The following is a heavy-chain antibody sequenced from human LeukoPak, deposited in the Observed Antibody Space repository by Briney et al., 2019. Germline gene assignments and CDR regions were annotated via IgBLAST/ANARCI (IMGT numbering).Heavy chain of an antibody. CDR2: FYPGDSDT. CDR3: ARQRYSSSWSDFDY. CDR1: GYSFTSYW. Sequence: GESLKISCKGSGYSFTSYWISWVPQLPGKGLEWMGIFYPGDSDTRYSPSFQGQVTISADKSISTAYLQWSSLKASDTAMYYCARQRYSSSWSDFDYWGQGTLVTVSS. D-gene: IGHD6-13*01. V-gene: IGHV5-51*01. J-gene: IGHJ4*02.